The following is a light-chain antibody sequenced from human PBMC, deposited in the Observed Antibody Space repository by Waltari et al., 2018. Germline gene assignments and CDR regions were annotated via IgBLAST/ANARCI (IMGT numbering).Light chain of an antibody. J-gene: IGLJ3*02. CDR2: YDS. Sequence: SYVLTQPPSVSVAPGQTARIACGGNDIGTKSVHWYQPKPGLAPLVVVYYDSDRPSKTPARVSGSNAGNAATLTISRVDAGDEADYYCQVWDSDTGHSGVFGGGTKLTVL. CDR1: DIGTKS. CDR3: QVWDSDTGHSGV. V-gene: IGLV3-21*01.